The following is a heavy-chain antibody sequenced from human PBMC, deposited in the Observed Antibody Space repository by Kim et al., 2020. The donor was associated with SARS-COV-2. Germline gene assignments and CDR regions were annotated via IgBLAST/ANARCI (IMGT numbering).Heavy chain of an antibody. J-gene: IGHJ4*02. Sequence: PSLKSRLTITKDTSKNQVVLTMTNMDPVDTATYYCAHRPRTYSSSWPLFDYWGQGTLVTVSS. D-gene: IGHD6-13*01. V-gene: IGHV2-5*01. CDR3: AHRPRTYSSSWPLFDY.